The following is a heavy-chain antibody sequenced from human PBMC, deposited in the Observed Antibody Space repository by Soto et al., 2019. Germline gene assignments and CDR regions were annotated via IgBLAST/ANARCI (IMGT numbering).Heavy chain of an antibody. D-gene: IGHD3-10*01. CDR3: ARIVTSGSSYWYFDL. Sequence: QVQLQESGPGLVKPSETLSLTCTVSGGSVNTVRYYWAWIRQPAGRGLEWIGYISNSYTTYYNPSLKSPATISLDMSENQFSLTLSSVTAADTAVYFCARIVTSGSSYWYFDLWGRGTLVTVSS. V-gene: IGHV4-61*01. CDR2: ISNSYTT. CDR1: GGSVNTVRYY. J-gene: IGHJ2*01.